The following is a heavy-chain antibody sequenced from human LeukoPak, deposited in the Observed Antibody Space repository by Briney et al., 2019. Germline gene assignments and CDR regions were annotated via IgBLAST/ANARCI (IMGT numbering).Heavy chain of an antibody. D-gene: IGHD6-19*01. V-gene: IGHV1-69*05. Sequence: ASVKVSCKASGGTFSSYAISWVRQAPGQGLEWMGGIIPIFGTANYAQKFQGRVTITTDESTSTAYMELSSLRSEDTAVYYCARVRAVAGRKVYYFDYWGQGTLVTVSS. J-gene: IGHJ4*02. CDR3: ARVRAVAGRKVYYFDY. CDR2: IIPIFGTA. CDR1: GGTFSSYA.